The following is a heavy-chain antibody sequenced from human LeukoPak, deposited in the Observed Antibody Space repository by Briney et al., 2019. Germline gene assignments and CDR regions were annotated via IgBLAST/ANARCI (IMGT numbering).Heavy chain of an antibody. D-gene: IGHD6-19*01. CDR3: ARVSSSGTSFDN. J-gene: IGHJ4*02. CDR1: GGTFSSYA. Sequence: ASVKVSCKASGGTFSSYAISWVRQAPGQGLEWMGWISTYNGNTNFAEKLQGRVTMTTDTSTSTAYMELRSLRSDDTALYYCARVSSSGTSFDNWGQGTLVTVSS. CDR2: ISTYNGNT. V-gene: IGHV1-18*01.